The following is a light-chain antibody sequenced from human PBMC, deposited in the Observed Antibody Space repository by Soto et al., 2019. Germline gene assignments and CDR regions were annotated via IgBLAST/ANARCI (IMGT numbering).Light chain of an antibody. Sequence: DIQMTQSPSSLSASVGDRVTITCQASQDISNYLNWYQQKPGKAPKLLIYDASNLETGVPSRFSGSGSGTDFTFTISSLQPEDIATYYCQHQTTFGGGTKVEIK. CDR3: QHQTT. CDR1: QDISNY. J-gene: IGKJ4*01. V-gene: IGKV1-33*01. CDR2: DAS.